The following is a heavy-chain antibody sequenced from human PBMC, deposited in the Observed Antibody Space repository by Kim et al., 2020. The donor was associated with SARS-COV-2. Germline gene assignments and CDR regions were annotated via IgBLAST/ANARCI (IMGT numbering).Heavy chain of an antibody. CDR2: IYYSGST. CDR3: ARREGVRYFDWLVYFDY. Sequence: SETLSLTCTVSGGSISSSSYYWGWIRQPPGKGLEWIGSIYYSGSTYYNPSLKSRVTISVDTSTNQFSLKLSSVTAADTAVYYCARREGVRYFDWLVYFDYWGQGTLVTVSS. J-gene: IGHJ4*02. CDR1: GGSISSSSYY. V-gene: IGHV4-39*01. D-gene: IGHD3-9*01.